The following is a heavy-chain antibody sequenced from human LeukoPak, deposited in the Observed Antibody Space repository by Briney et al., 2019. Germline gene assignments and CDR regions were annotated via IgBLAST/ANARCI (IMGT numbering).Heavy chain of an antibody. CDR2: IKGDGSST. CDR3: AKSDWFDP. Sequence: GGSLRLSCVASGFTFSGYWMHWVRQAPGKGLEWVSRIKGDGSSTSYADSVKGRFTISRDNAKNTLYLQMNSLRAEDTAVYYCAKSDWFDPWGQGTQVTVSS. CDR1: GFTFSGYW. V-gene: IGHV3-74*01. J-gene: IGHJ5*02.